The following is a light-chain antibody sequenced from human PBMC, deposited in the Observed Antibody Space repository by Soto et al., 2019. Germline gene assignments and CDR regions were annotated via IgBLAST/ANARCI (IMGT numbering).Light chain of an antibody. CDR3: SSFTRSNSYV. V-gene: IGLV2-14*03. J-gene: IGLJ1*01. Sequence: QSALTQPASVSGSPGQSITISCTGTSSDVGANNYVSWYQQHPGKVPKLMIYDVSDRPSGVSNRFSGSKSGNTASLTISGRQAEDEVDYYCSSFTRSNSYVFGTGTKLTVL. CDR2: DVS. CDR1: SSDVGANNY.